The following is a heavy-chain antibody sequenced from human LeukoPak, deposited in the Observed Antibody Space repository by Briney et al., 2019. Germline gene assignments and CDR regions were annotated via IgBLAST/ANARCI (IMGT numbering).Heavy chain of an antibody. CDR1: GFTFSTYW. V-gene: IGHV3-30*02. J-gene: IGHJ4*02. Sequence: GGSLRLSCGACGFTFSTYWMSWVRQAPGKGLEWVAFIRYDGSNKYYADSVKGRFTISRDNSKNTLYLQMNSLRAEDTAVYYCAKDQNDFWSGYSYYFDYWGQGTLVTVSS. D-gene: IGHD3-3*01. CDR2: IRYDGSNK. CDR3: AKDQNDFWSGYSYYFDY.